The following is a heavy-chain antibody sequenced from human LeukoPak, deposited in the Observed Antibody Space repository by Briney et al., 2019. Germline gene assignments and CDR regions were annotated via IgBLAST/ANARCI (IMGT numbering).Heavy chain of an antibody. Sequence: SQTLSLTCAISGDSVSSNTASWNWIRQSPSRGLERLGMTYYRSKWYNQYAESVKSRIAINPDTSKNQFSLHLNSVTPEDTAIYYCARTYYFASGSYPQGFDPWGQGTLVIVSS. CDR1: GDSVSSNTAS. V-gene: IGHV6-1*01. CDR3: ARTYYFASGSYPQGFDP. D-gene: IGHD3-10*01. CDR2: TYYRSKWYN. J-gene: IGHJ5*02.